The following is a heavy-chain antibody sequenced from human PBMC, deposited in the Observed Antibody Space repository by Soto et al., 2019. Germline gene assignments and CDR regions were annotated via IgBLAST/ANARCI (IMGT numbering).Heavy chain of an antibody. CDR2: ISYDGSNK. CDR3: ASQVESGSSINWFDP. D-gene: IGHD1-26*01. Sequence: PGGSLRLSCAASGFTFSSYAMHWVRQAPGKGLEWVAVISYDGSNKYYADSVKGRFTISRDNSKNTLYLQMNSLRAEDTAVYYCASQVESGSSINWFDPWGQGTLVTVSS. V-gene: IGHV3-30-3*01. J-gene: IGHJ5*02. CDR1: GFTFSSYA.